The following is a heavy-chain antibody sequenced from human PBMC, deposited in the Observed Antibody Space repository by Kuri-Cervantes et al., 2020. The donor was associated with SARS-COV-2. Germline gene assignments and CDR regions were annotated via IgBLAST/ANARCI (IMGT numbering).Heavy chain of an antibody. CDR3: ARGGVVPVSFDY. J-gene: IGHJ4*02. V-gene: IGHV4-38-2*01. CDR1: GYSISSGYY. D-gene: IGHD2-21*01. CDR2: IYHSGST. Sequence: LRLSCAVSGYSISSGYYWGWIRQPPGKGLEWIGSIYHSGSTYYNPSLKSRVTISVDASKNQFSLKLSSVTAADTAVYYCARGGVVPVSFDYWGQGTLVTVSS.